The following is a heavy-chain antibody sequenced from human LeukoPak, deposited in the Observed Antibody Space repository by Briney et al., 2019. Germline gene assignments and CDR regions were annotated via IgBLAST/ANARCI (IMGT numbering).Heavy chain of an antibody. V-gene: IGHV3-30-3*01. CDR1: GFIFSSFA. CDR3: TRTDAFDI. CDR2: ISYDGSNK. J-gene: IGHJ3*02. Sequence: GGSQRLSCAASGFIFSSFAMHWVRQAPGRGLEWVAVISYDGSNKYYADSVKGRFTISRDNSKNTLYLQMNSPRSEDTAVYYCTRTDAFDIWGQGTMVTVPS.